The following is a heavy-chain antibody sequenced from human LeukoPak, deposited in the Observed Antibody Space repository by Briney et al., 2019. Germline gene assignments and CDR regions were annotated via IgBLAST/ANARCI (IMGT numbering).Heavy chain of an antibody. CDR3: AVWFGAYYLDY. D-gene: IGHD3-10*01. CDR1: GGSISRGGYY. V-gene: IGHV4-31*03. Sequence: PLQTLSLTCTVSGGSISRGGYYWRWIRQHPGKGLEWIGYIFYSGSTYYNPSLKSRVTISVDTSKNQFSLKLSSVTAADTAVYYCAVWFGAYYLDYWGQGTLVTVSS. J-gene: IGHJ4*02. CDR2: IFYSGST.